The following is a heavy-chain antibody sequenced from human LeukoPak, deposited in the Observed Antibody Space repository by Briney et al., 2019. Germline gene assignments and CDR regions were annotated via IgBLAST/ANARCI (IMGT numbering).Heavy chain of an antibody. J-gene: IGHJ4*02. CDR3: ARSRDSSGWYGTDY. Sequence: PGGSLRLPCAASGFTFSSYAMHWVRQAPGKGLEWVAVISYDGSNKYYADSVKGRFTISRDNSKNTLYLQMNSLRAEDTAVYYCARSRDSSGWYGTDYWGQGTLVTVSS. CDR1: GFTFSSYA. V-gene: IGHV3-30*04. D-gene: IGHD6-19*01. CDR2: ISYDGSNK.